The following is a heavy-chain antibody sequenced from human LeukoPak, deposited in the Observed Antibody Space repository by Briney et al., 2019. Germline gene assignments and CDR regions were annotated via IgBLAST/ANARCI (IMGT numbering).Heavy chain of an antibody. Sequence: SETLSLTCTVSGASIRSYSWSWLRQPAGKGLEWIGHIYTSGSTNYNPSLKSRVTMTVDTSNNRFSLKLNSVTAADTAVYYCARTYDSPGYYSPDYYYMDVWGKGTTVTISS. CDR1: GASIRSYS. CDR3: ARTYDSPGYYSPDYYYMDV. CDR2: IYTSGST. V-gene: IGHV4-4*07. D-gene: IGHD3-22*01. J-gene: IGHJ6*03.